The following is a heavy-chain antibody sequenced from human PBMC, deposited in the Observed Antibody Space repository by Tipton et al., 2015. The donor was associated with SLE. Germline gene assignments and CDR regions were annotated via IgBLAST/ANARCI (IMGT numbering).Heavy chain of an antibody. Sequence: TLSLTCTVSGGSISSSSYYCGWIRQPPGKGLEWIGSIYYSGSTYYNPSLKSRVTISVDTSKNQFSLKLSSVTAADTAVYYCARHYGGSYNFDYWGQGTLVTVSS. CDR3: ARHYGGSYNFDY. CDR1: GGSISSSSYY. CDR2: IYYSGST. D-gene: IGHD1-26*01. J-gene: IGHJ4*02. V-gene: IGHV4-39*07.